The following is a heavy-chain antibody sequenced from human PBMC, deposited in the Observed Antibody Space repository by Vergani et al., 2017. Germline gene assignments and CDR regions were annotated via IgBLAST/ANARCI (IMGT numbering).Heavy chain of an antibody. V-gene: IGHV3-21*01. CDR1: GFTFSSYS. Sequence: EVQLVESGGGLVKPGGSLRLSCAASGFTFSSYSMNWVRQAPGKGLEWVSSISGSSSYIYYADSVKGRFTISRDSAKHSLYLQMDSLRAEDTAVYYCARDYYGDRYFDYWGQGTLVTVSS. J-gene: IGHJ4*02. CDR3: ARDYYGDRYFDY. D-gene: IGHD4-17*01. CDR2: ISGSSSYI.